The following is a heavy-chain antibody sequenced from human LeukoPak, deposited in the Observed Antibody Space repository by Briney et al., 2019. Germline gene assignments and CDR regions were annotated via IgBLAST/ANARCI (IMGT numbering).Heavy chain of an antibody. J-gene: IGHJ4*02. D-gene: IGHD2-2*01. CDR3: ARVHGNCSPTSCYRDFDY. V-gene: IGHV1-2*02. CDR2: INPNTGGT. CDR1: GYTFTDYY. Sequence: ASVKVSCKASGYTFTDYYINWARQAPGQGLEWMGWINPNTGGTNYAQKFQGRVTMTRDTSISTTYMELSRLKSDDTAVYYCARVHGNCSPTSCYRDFDYWGQGTLVTVSS.